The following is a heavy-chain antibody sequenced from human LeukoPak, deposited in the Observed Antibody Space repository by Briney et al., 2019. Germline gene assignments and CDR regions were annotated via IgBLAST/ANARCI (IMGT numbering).Heavy chain of an antibody. D-gene: IGHD6-13*01. CDR2: ISYDGSNK. CDR1: GFTFSSYG. J-gene: IGHJ6*02. CDR3: AKGRLAAADDYYYYGMDV. V-gene: IGHV3-30*18. Sequence: PGGSLRLSCAASGFTFSSYGMHWVRQAPGKGLEWVAVISYDGSNKYYADSVKGRFIISRDNSKNTLYLQMNSLRAEDTAVYYCAKGRLAAADDYYYYGMDVWGQGTTVTVSS.